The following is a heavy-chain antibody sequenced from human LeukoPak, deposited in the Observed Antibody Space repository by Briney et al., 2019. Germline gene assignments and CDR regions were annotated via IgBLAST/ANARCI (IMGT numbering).Heavy chain of an antibody. CDR1: GGSISSGDYY. Sequence: SETLSLTCTVSGGSISSGDYYWRWIRQPPGKGLEWIGYIYYSGSTYYNPSLKSRVTISVDTSKNQFSLKLSSVTAADTAVYYCARVTYTGYSIYGMDVWGQGTTVTVSS. D-gene: IGHD6-13*01. V-gene: IGHV4-30-4*02. J-gene: IGHJ6*02. CDR3: ARVTYTGYSIYGMDV. CDR2: IYYSGST.